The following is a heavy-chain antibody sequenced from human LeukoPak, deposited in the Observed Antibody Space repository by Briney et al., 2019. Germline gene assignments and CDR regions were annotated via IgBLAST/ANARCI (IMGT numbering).Heavy chain of an antibody. V-gene: IGHV3-21*01. Sequence: GGSLRLSCAASGFTFSDYTINWVRQAPGKGLEWVSSISTSSSHIYYADSVRGRFTMSRDNAKNSLSLQMNSLRAEDTAVYYCARHARGEYCSSTSCYSGYYYYMDVWGKGTTVTVSS. D-gene: IGHD2-2*02. CDR3: ARHARGEYCSSTSCYSGYYYYMDV. CDR1: GFTFSDYT. J-gene: IGHJ6*03. CDR2: ISTSSSHI.